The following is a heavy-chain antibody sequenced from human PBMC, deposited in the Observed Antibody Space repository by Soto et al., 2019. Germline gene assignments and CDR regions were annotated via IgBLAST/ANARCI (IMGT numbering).Heavy chain of an antibody. Sequence: QITLKESGPTLVKPTQTLTLTCTFSGFSLSTSGVGVGWIRQPPGKALEWLAVIYWDDDTRYSPSLKSRLTSTKDTSKNQVVLTMTNVDPADTATYYCAHANALDYGDYWGPHNWGQGTLVTVSS. J-gene: IGHJ4*02. V-gene: IGHV2-5*02. CDR3: AHANALDYGDYWGPHN. D-gene: IGHD4-17*01. CDR1: GFSLSTSGVG. CDR2: IYWDDDT.